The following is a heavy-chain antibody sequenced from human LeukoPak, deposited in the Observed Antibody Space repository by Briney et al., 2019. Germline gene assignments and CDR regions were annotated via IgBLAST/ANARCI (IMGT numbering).Heavy chain of an antibody. CDR3: ARTGSTVTMLYPFDH. CDR2: IYYTGTT. V-gene: IGHV4-59*01. J-gene: IGHJ4*02. CDR1: GASISGYY. D-gene: IGHD4-17*01. Sequence: SETLSLTCTVSGASISGYYWTWIRQPPGKGLEWIGYIYYTGTTNYNPSLRSRVTISVDTSKNQFSLKLSSVTAADTAVYYCARTGSTVTMLYPFDHWGQGTLVTVSS.